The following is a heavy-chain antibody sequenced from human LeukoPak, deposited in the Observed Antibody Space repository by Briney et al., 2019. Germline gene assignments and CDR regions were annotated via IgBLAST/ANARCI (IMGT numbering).Heavy chain of an antibody. V-gene: IGHV3-30*02. CDR1: GFTFSYYG. CDR3: VKDLMRGIWFGES. CDR2: IRYRDSDR. D-gene: IGHD3-10*01. Sequence: GGSLRLSCAASGFTFSYYGMHGFRQPPGKSLEGVAFIRYRDSDRYYADSVKGRFTISRDNSQNTLYLQMNSLSVEDRAVYYCVKDLMRGIWFGESWGQGTLVTVSS. J-gene: IGHJ5*02.